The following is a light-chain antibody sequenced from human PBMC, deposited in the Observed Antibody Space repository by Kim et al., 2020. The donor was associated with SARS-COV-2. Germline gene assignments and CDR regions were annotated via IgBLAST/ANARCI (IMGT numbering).Light chain of an antibody. CDR1: SGDVGGYQY. CDR2: GVS. CDR3: ISYARSDSDV. V-gene: IGLV2-14*03. Sequence: GQSITISSTTTSGDVGGYQYASWYQHHPGKAPELIIHGVSERPSGVSDRFSGSKSGNTASLTISGLRAEDEADYYCISYARSDSDVFGTGTKVTVL. J-gene: IGLJ1*01.